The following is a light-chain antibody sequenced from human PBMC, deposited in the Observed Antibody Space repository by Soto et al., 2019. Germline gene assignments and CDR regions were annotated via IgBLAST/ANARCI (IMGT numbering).Light chain of an antibody. Sequence: DIVMTQSPDSLAVSLGERATINCKSSQSVLYSSNNKNYLAWYQQKLGQPPKLLIYWASTRESGVPDRFSGSGSGTDFTLTIGSLQAEDVAIYYCQQYYSSPWTFGQGTKVEIK. V-gene: IGKV4-1*01. J-gene: IGKJ1*01. CDR2: WAS. CDR3: QQYYSSPWT. CDR1: QSVLYSSNNKNY.